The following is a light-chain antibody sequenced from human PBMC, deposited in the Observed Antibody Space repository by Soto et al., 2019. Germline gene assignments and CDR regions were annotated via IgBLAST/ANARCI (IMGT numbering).Light chain of an antibody. V-gene: IGLV1-44*01. J-gene: IGLJ2*01. CDR1: SSNIGSNT. Sequence: LTQPPSASGTPGQRVTISCSGSSSNIGSNTVNWYQQLPGTAPKILIYGDTQRPSGVPDRISASKSGTSASLAISRLQSEDEADYHCAAWDDSLNGPVFGGGTKLTVL. CDR2: GDT. CDR3: AAWDDSLNGPV.